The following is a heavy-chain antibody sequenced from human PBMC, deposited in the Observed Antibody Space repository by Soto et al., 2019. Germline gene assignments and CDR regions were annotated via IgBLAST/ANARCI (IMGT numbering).Heavy chain of an antibody. CDR1: GGSISSYY. J-gene: IGHJ4*02. V-gene: IGHV4-59*01. Sequence: PSETLSLTCTVSGGSISSYYWSWIRQPPGKGLEWIGYIYYSGSTNYNPSLKSRVTISVDTSKNQFSLKLSSVTAADTAVYYCARDLSFGEERGYFDYWGQGTLVTVSS. CDR2: IYYSGST. CDR3: ARDLSFGEERGYFDY. D-gene: IGHD3-10*01.